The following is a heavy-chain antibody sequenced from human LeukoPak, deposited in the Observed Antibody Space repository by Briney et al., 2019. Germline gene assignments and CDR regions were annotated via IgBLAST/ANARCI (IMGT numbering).Heavy chain of an antibody. Sequence: PGGSLILSCSASGFTFSSFAMHWVRQAPGKGLEYVSVISNDGNSTYYTDSVKGRFTISRDNSKNTLYLRMGSLRAEDTAVYYCVKDLSPQLADFDYWGQGTLVTVSS. CDR3: VKDLSPQLADFDY. V-gene: IGHV3-64D*06. CDR1: GFTFSSFA. D-gene: IGHD1-1*01. CDR2: ISNDGNST. J-gene: IGHJ4*02.